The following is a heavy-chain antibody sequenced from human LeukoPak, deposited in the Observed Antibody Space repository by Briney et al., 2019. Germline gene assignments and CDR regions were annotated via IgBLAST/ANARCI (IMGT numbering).Heavy chain of an antibody. D-gene: IGHD4-11*01. CDR3: APSTVTRVRDAFDI. V-gene: IGHV1-69*13. CDR2: IIPIFGTA. Sequence: ASVKVSCTASGGTFRSYVISWVRQAPGQGVEWRGGIIPIFGTANYAQKFQGRVTITAAEYTGTASMELSRVRSEDTAVFFCAPSTVTRVRDAFDIWGQGTMVTVSS. CDR1: GGTFRSYV. J-gene: IGHJ3*02.